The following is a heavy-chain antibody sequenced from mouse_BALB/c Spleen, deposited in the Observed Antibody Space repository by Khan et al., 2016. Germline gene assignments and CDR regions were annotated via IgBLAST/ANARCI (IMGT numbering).Heavy chain of an antibody. CDR2: ISYSGST. CDR3: ARYGNYAMDY. V-gene: IGHV3-2*02. Sequence: EVQLQESGPGLVKPSQSLSLTCTVTGYSITSDYAWNWIRQFPGNKLEWIGYISYSGSTSYNPSLKSRISITRDTSTNQFFLQLNSVTTEDSATYYCARYGNYAMDYWGQGTSVTVAS. J-gene: IGHJ4*01. CDR1: GYSITSDYA. D-gene: IGHD2-1*01.